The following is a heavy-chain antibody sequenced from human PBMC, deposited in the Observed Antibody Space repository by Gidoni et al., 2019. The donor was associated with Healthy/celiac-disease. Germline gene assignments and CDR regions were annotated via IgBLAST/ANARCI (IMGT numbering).Heavy chain of an antibody. J-gene: IGHJ3*02. Sequence: QVQLVQSGAEVKKPGASVKVSCKASGYTFTGYYMHWVRQAPGQGLEWMGWINPNSGGTNYAQKFQGRVTMTRDTSISTAYMELSRLRSDDTAVYYCARVRPYDFWSGHDAFDIWGQGTMVTVSS. D-gene: IGHD3-3*01. V-gene: IGHV1-2*02. CDR1: GYTFTGYY. CDR2: INPNSGGT. CDR3: ARVRPYDFWSGHDAFDI.